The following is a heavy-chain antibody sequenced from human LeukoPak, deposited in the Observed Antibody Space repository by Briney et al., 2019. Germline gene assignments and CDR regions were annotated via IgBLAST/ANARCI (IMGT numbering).Heavy chain of an antibody. CDR1: GFTLSDFY. V-gene: IGHV3-11*03. Sequence: GGSLRLSCAASGFTLSDFYMSWIRQAPGKGPEWVSYISGSSTYTNYADSVKGRFTISRDNAKKSLYLQMNSLRAEDTAVYYCARSITIEDAFDIWAKGQWSPSLQ. D-gene: IGHD3-3*01. J-gene: IGHJ3*02. CDR2: ISGSSTYT. CDR3: ARSITIEDAFDI.